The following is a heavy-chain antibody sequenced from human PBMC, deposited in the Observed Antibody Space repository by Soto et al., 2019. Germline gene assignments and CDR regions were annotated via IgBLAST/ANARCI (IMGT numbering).Heavy chain of an antibody. CDR1: GGSISSSSYY. V-gene: IGHV4-39*01. CDR2: IYYSGST. J-gene: IGHJ4*02. CDR3: ARHSIRDYDSSGYTRHFDY. Sequence: PSETLSLTCTVSGGSISSSSYYWGWIRQPPGKGLEWIGSIYYSGSTYYNPSLKSRVTISVDTSKNQFSLKLSSVTAADTAVYYCARHSIRDYDSSGYTRHFDYWGQGTLVTVSS. D-gene: IGHD3-22*01.